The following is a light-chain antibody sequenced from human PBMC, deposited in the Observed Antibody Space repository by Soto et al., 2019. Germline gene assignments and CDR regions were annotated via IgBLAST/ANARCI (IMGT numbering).Light chain of an antibody. CDR1: SSDVGIYNY. Sequence: QSVLTQPASVSGSPGQSITVPCTGTSSDVGIYNYVSWYQQHPGKAPQLLIYEVNNRPSGVSHRFSGSKSGNTASLTISGLQAEDEADYYCSSYTSTSSLVFGGGTKLTVL. V-gene: IGLV2-14*01. CDR2: EVN. J-gene: IGLJ2*01. CDR3: SSYTSTSSLV.